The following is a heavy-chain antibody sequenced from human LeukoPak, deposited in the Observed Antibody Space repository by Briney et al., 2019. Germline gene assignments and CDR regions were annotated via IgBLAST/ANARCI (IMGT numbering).Heavy chain of an antibody. Sequence: GGSLRLSCAASGFTFDDCAMHWVRQAPGKGLEWVSLISGDGGSTYYADSVKGRFTISRDNSKNSLYLQMNSLRTEDTASYYCAKDIRKGIAAAGNDYWGQGTLVTVSS. CDR3: AKDIRKGIAAAGNDY. D-gene: IGHD6-13*01. CDR2: ISGDGGST. V-gene: IGHV3-43*02. CDR1: GFTFDDCA. J-gene: IGHJ4*02.